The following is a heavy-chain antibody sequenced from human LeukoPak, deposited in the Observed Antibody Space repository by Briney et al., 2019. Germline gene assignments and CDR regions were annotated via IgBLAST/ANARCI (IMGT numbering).Heavy chain of an antibody. Sequence: GGSLRLSCAASGFTFSTYWMHWVRQTPGKGLVWVARNNTDGSSFSYADSVKGRFIISRDNAKNSLYLQMNSLRVEDTAVYYCARDLIWGVTFADDYWGQGTLVTVSS. CDR2: NNTDGSSF. CDR1: GFTFSTYW. J-gene: IGHJ4*02. V-gene: IGHV3-74*01. D-gene: IGHD3-10*01. CDR3: ARDLIWGVTFADDY.